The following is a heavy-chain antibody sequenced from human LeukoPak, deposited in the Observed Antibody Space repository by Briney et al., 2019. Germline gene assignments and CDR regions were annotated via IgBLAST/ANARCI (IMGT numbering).Heavy chain of an antibody. Sequence: SETLSLTCTVSGGSISSYYWSWIRQPPGKGLEWIGYIYYSGSTNYNPSLKSRVTISVDTSKNQFSLKLSSVTAADTAVYYCARDSGRLLFDYWGQGTLVTVSS. D-gene: IGHD3-22*01. V-gene: IGHV4-59*01. J-gene: IGHJ4*02. CDR1: GGSISSYY. CDR2: IYYSGST. CDR3: ARDSGRLLFDY.